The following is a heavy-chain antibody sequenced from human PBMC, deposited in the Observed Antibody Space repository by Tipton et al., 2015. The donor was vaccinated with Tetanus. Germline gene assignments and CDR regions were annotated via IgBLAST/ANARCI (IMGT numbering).Heavy chain of an antibody. Sequence: TLSLTCTVSGGSISSGDYYWSWIRQAPGKGLEWIGYIYYSWTTYYNPSLKSRVTISVDTSNNQFSLKVTSVTAADTAVYYCARVFTRGDTYGTTFDYWGQGTLVTVSS. CDR1: GGSISSGDYY. V-gene: IGHV4-30-4*01. J-gene: IGHJ4*02. D-gene: IGHD5-18*01. CDR2: IYYSWTT. CDR3: ARVFTRGDTYGTTFDY.